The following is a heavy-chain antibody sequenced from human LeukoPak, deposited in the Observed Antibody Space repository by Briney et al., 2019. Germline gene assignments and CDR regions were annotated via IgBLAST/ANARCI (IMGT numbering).Heavy chain of an antibody. CDR1: GFTVSSNY. CDR3: ARVEAVATIGYYFNY. J-gene: IGHJ4*02. Sequence: GGFLRLSCAASGFTVSSNYMGWVRQAPGKGLEWVSVIYSGGSTYYADSVKGRFTISRDNSKNTLYLQMNSLRAEDTAVFYCARVEAVATIGYYFNYWGQGTLVTVSS. CDR2: IYSGGST. D-gene: IGHD5-24*01. V-gene: IGHV3-53*01.